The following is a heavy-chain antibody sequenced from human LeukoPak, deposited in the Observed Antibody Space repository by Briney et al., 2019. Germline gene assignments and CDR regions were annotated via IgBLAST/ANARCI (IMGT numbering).Heavy chain of an antibody. D-gene: IGHD4-11*01. J-gene: IGHJ6*03. V-gene: IGHV4-59*01. CDR2: IYYSGST. CDR1: GGSISSYY. Sequence: PSETLSLTCTVSGGSISSYYWSWLRQPPGKGLEWIGYIYYSGSTNYNPSLKSRVTISVDTSKNQFSLKLSSVTAADTAVYYCARYYSNYYYMDVWGKGTTVTVSS. CDR3: ARYYSNYYYMDV.